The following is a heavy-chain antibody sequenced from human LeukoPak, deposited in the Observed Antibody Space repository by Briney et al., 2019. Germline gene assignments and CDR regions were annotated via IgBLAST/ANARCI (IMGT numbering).Heavy chain of an antibody. CDR2: IIPILGIA. CDR3: ARDIGIAARTTRFDY. Sequence: SVKVSYKASGGTFSSYTISWVRQAPGQGLEWMGRIIPILGIANYAQKFQGRVTITADKSTSTAYMELSNLRSEDTAVYYCARDIGIAARTTRFDYWGQGTLVTVSS. D-gene: IGHD6-6*01. CDR1: GGTFSSYT. V-gene: IGHV1-69*04. J-gene: IGHJ4*02.